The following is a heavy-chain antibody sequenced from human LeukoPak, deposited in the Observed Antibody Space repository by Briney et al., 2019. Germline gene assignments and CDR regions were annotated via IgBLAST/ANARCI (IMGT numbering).Heavy chain of an antibody. CDR1: GFTFSSYA. Sequence: GGSLRLSCAASGFTFSSYAMSWVRQAPGKGLEWVSAISGSGGSTYYADSVKGRFTISRDNSKNTLYLQMNSLRAEDTAVYYCAKSGCSSTSCYSILSGWLDPWGQGTLVTVSS. CDR3: AKSGCSSTSCYSILSGWLDP. V-gene: IGHV3-23*01. CDR2: ISGSGGST. D-gene: IGHD2-2*02. J-gene: IGHJ5*02.